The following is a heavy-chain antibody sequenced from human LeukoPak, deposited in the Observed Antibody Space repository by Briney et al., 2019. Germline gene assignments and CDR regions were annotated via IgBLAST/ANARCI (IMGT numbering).Heavy chain of an antibody. V-gene: IGHV4-39*07. CDR1: GGSISNSSYY. J-gene: IGHJ6*03. CDR2: IYYSGST. CDR3: ARVASEGVYYYYYYMDV. Sequence: SETLSLTCTVSGGSISNSSYYWGWIRQPPGKGLEWIGSIYYSGSTYYNPSLKSRVTISVDTSKNQFSLKLSSATAADTAVYYCARVASEGVYYYYYYMDVWGKGTTVTVSS. D-gene: IGHD3-16*01.